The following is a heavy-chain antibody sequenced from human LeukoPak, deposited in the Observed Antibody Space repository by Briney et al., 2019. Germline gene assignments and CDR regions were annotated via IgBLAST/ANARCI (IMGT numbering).Heavy chain of an antibody. J-gene: IGHJ4*02. V-gene: IGHV4-61*02. CDR1: GGSISSGSYY. CDR2: IYTSGST. CDR3: ASSSRLSSSLDY. Sequence: SQTLSLTCTVSGGSISSGSYYWSWIRQPAGTGLEWIGRIYTSGSTNYNPSLKSRVTISVDTSKNQFSLKLSSVTAADTAVYYCASSSRLSSSLDYWGQGTLVTVSS. D-gene: IGHD6-6*01.